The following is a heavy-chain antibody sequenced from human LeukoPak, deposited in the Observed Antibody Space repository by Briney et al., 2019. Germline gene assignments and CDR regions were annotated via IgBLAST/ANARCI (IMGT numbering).Heavy chain of an antibody. CDR1: GFTFSKFW. Sequence: GGSLRLSCAASGFTFSKFWTYWVRQAPGKRPVWVSRLNGDRSLTNYADSVKGRFTISRDNAKNSLYLQMNSLRAEDTAVYYCTRDRQGPRLYEMDIWGQGTTVTVSS. D-gene: IGHD2-8*01. J-gene: IGHJ6*02. V-gene: IGHV3-74*01. CDR2: LNGDRSLT. CDR3: TRDRQGPRLYEMDI.